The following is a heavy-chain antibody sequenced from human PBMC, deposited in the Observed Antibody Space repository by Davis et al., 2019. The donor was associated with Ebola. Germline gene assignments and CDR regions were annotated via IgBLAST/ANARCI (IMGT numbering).Heavy chain of an antibody. CDR2: IVPMLGIA. D-gene: IGHD2-2*01. CDR1: GGNFRSHG. V-gene: IGHV1-69*04. Sequence: SVKVSCKASGGNFRSHGISWVRQAPGQGLEWIGRIVPMLGIADSAEKFQGRVTITADESTNTAYVEMNNLRSEDTAVYYCARDFEYCGSTTCFFHYWGQGTLVTVSA. CDR3: ARDFEYCGSTTCFFHY. J-gene: IGHJ4*02.